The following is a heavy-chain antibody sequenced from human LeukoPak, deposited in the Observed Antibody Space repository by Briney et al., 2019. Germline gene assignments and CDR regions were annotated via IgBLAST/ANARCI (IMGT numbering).Heavy chain of an antibody. CDR2: IYSSGST. CDR1: GGSISPSY. Sequence: SETLSLTCTVSGGSISPSYWNWIRQPPGKGLEWIGSIYSSGSTYYNPSLKSRVTISVDASKNQFSLKLTSVTAADTAVYYCARHYGPWGQGTLVTVSS. J-gene: IGHJ5*02. V-gene: IGHV4-39*01. D-gene: IGHD4-17*01. CDR3: ARHYGP.